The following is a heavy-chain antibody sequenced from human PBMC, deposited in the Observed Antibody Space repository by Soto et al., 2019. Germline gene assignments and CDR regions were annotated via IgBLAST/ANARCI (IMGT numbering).Heavy chain of an antibody. CDR3: ARAPRWLQPKSYFDY. V-gene: IGHV3-30-3*01. J-gene: IGHJ4*02. Sequence: PGGSLRLSCAASGFTFSSYAMHWVRQAPGKGLEWVAVISYDGSNKYYADSVKGRFTISRDNSKNTLYLQMNSLRAEDTAVYYCARAPRWLQPKSYFDYWGQGTLVTISS. CDR2: ISYDGSNK. D-gene: IGHD5-12*01. CDR1: GFTFSSYA.